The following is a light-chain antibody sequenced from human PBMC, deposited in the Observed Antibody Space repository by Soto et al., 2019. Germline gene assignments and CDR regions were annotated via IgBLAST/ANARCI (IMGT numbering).Light chain of an antibody. CDR2: DVS. CDR1: ISDIGDYNY. Sequence: QSALTQPASVSGSPGQSITISCTGTISDIGDYNYVSWYQQHPGKAPKLMIYDVSNRPSGVSNRFSGSKSGYTASLTISGLPPEDEADYYCSSYRSSSPLVVFGGGTKLTVL. CDR3: SSYRSSSPLVV. V-gene: IGLV2-14*03. J-gene: IGLJ2*01.